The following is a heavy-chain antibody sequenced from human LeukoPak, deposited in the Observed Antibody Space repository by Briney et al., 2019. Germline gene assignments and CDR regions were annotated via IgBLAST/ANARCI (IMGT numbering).Heavy chain of an antibody. CDR1: GGTFSSYA. CDR3: ARGSGSSGRAFDI. Sequence: ASVKVSCKASGGTFSSYAISWVRQAPGQGLEWMGRIIPILGIANYAQKFQGRVTITADKSTSTAYMELSSLRSEDTAVYYCARGSGSSGRAFDIWGQGTMVTVSS. V-gene: IGHV1-69*04. D-gene: IGHD1-26*01. CDR2: IIPILGIA. J-gene: IGHJ3*02.